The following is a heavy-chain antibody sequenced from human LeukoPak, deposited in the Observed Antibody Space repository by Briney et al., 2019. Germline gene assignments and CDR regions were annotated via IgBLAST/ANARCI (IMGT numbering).Heavy chain of an antibody. CDR2: IYTSGST. D-gene: IGHD3-22*01. J-gene: IGHJ5*02. CDR3: ARGYYDSSGPTGFDP. V-gene: IGHV4-61*02. CDR1: GGSISSGSYY. Sequence: PSETLSLTCTVSGGSISSGSYYWSWIRQPAGKGLEWIGRIYTSGSTNYNPSLKSRDTISVDTSKNQFSLKLSSVTAADTAVYYCARGYYDSSGPTGFDPWGQGTLVTVSS.